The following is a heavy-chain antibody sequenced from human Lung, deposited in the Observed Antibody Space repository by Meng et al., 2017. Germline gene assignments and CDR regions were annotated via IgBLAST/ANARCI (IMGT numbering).Heavy chain of an antibody. CDR3: ARGPTTMAHDFDY. V-gene: IGHV4-34*01. Sequence: QVQLQQWGSGLFKPSETLSLTGVVSGGSFSDYYWSWIRQPPGKGLEWIGEINHSGSTNYNPSLESRATISVDTSQNNLSLKLSSVTAADSAVYYCARGPTTMAHDFDYWGQGTLVTVSS. J-gene: IGHJ4*02. D-gene: IGHD4-11*01. CDR2: INHSGST. CDR1: GGSFSDYY.